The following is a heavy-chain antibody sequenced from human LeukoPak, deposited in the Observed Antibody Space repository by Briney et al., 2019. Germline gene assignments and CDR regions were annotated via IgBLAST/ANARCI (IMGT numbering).Heavy chain of an antibody. J-gene: IGHJ4*02. D-gene: IGHD2-15*01. Sequence: GGSLRLSCAASGFTFSSYAMSWVRQAPGKGLEWVSAISGSGGSTYYADSVKGRFTISRDNSKNTLYLQMNSLRAEDTAVYYCAKSGGTYCSGGNCYFDYWGQGTLVTVSS. CDR3: AKSGGTYCSGGNCYFDY. V-gene: IGHV3-23*01. CDR2: ISGSGGST. CDR1: GFTFSSYA.